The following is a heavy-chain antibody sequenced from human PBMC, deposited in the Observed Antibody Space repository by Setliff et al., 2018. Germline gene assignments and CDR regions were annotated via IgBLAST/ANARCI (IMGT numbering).Heavy chain of an antibody. CDR2: INTRTGNP. D-gene: IGHD6-13*01. V-gene: IGHV7-4-1*02. CDR3: ATGSLVAAGTGH. Sequence: ASVKFSCKASGYTLTTYFMNWVRQAPGQGLEWMGYINTRTGNPMYAQGFTGRFVFSLDPSVSTAYLQISSLKAEDTALYYCATGSLVAAGTGHWGQGTLVTVS. CDR1: GYTLTTYF. J-gene: IGHJ4*02.